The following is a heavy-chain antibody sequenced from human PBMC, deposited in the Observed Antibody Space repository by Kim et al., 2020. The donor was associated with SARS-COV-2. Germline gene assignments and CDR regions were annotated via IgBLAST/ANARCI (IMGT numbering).Heavy chain of an antibody. V-gene: IGHV3-30*04. J-gene: IGHJ4*01. CDR2: ISYDGSNK. D-gene: IGHD3-22*01. CDR3: ASDIDYYDSSGYYPHFD. CDR1: GFTFSSYA. Sequence: GGSLRLSCAASGFTFSSYAMHWVRQAPGKGLEWVAVISYDGSNKYYADSVKGRFTISRDNSKNTLYLQMNSLRAEDTAVYYCASDIDYYDSSGYYPHFD.